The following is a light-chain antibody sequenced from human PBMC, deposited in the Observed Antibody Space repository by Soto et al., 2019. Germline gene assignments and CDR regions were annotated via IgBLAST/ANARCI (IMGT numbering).Light chain of an antibody. CDR3: QLINSL. Sequence: DIQLTQSPSLLSASVGDRVTITCRASQTISKFLSWYQQKPGKAPKLLIFAASTLQDGVPTRFSGSGSGTRVTLAVNCEQPADFASYYCQLINSLFGGANRVEI. CDR1: QTISKF. CDR2: AAS. J-gene: IGKJ4*02. V-gene: IGKV1-9*01.